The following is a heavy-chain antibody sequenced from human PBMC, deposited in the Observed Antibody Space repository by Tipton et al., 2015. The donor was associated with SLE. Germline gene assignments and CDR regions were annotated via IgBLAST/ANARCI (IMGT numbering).Heavy chain of an antibody. CDR3: ARGIAAAGAYYFDY. Sequence: SLRLSCAASGFTFSSYAMHWVRQAPGKGLEWVAVISYDGSNKYYADSVKGRSTISRDNSKNTLYLQMNSLRAEDTAVYYCARGIAAAGAYYFDYWGQGTLVTVSS. CDR2: ISYDGSNK. D-gene: IGHD6-13*01. CDR1: GFTFSSYA. J-gene: IGHJ4*02. V-gene: IGHV3-30*04.